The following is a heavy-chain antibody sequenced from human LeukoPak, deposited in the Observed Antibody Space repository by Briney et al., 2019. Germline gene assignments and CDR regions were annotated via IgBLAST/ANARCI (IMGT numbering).Heavy chain of an antibody. V-gene: IGHV3-30*03. CDR1: GFTFSSYG. D-gene: IGHD3-10*01. Sequence: PGGSLRLSCAASGFTFSSYGMHWVRQAPGKGLEWVAVISYDGSNKYYADSEKGRFTISRDNSKNTLYLQMNSLRAEDTAVYYCAGGLMVRGAFRGFHYWGQGTLVTVSS. J-gene: IGHJ4*02. CDR2: ISYDGSNK. CDR3: AGGLMVRGAFRGFHY.